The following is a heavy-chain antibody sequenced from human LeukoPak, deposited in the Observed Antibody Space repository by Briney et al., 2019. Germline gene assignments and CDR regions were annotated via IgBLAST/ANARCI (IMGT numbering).Heavy chain of an antibody. Sequence: GGSLRLSCAASGFTFSSYEMNWVRQAPGKGLEWVSYISSSGSTIYYADSVKGRFNISRDHAKNSLYLQMNSLRAEETAVYYCARGPGVRGLKTYYYYYYGMDVWGQGTTATVSS. CDR3: ARGPGVRGLKTYYYYYYGMDV. CDR1: GFTFSSYE. V-gene: IGHV3-48*03. CDR2: ISSSGSTI. D-gene: IGHD3-10*01. J-gene: IGHJ6*02.